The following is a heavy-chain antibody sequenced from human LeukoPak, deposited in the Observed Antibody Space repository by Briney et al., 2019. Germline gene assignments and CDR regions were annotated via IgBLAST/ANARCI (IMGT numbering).Heavy chain of an antibody. V-gene: IGHV4-34*01. CDR2: INHSGST. Sequence: PSETLSLTCAVYGGSFSGYYWSWIRQPPGKGLEWIGEINHSGSTNYNPSLKSRVTISVDTSKNQFSLKLSSVTAADTAVYYCARVQVVVAATFDYWGQGTLVTVSS. CDR1: GGSFSGYY. D-gene: IGHD2-15*01. J-gene: IGHJ4*02. CDR3: ARVQVVVAATFDY.